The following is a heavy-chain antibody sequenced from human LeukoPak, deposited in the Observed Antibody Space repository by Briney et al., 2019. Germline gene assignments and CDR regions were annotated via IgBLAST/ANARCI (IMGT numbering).Heavy chain of an antibody. CDR1: GYSFTAFY. Sequence: ASVKVSCKASGYSFTAFYIHWVRQAPGQGLEWMGWIHPRSGDTNYAYKFQGRVTMTRDTSISTAYMDLSRLRSDDTAVYYCARGPYYDFWSGRGYYYGMDVWGQGTTVTVSS. J-gene: IGHJ6*02. V-gene: IGHV1-2*02. CDR3: ARGPYYDFWSGRGYYYGMDV. CDR2: IHPRSGDT. D-gene: IGHD3-3*01.